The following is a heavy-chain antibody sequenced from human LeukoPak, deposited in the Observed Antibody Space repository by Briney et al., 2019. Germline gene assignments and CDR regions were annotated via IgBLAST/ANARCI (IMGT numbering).Heavy chain of an antibody. CDR3: TSSPKRGEASFDF. Sequence: GGSLRLSCAASGFTFGSYDMNWVRQAPGKGLEWVSYISNSGHLIYYADSVKGRFTISRDNAKNSLNLQMNSLRAEDTAFYYCTSSPKRGEASFDFWGQGILVTVSS. CDR2: ISNSGHLI. J-gene: IGHJ4*02. V-gene: IGHV3-48*03. CDR1: GFTFGSYD. D-gene: IGHD3-10*01.